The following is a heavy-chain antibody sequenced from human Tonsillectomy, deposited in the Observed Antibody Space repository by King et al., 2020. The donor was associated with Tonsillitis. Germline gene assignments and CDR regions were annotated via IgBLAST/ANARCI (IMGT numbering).Heavy chain of an antibody. CDR3: ARRAVGRVDTIEQSYYYSMDV. V-gene: IGHV5-51*01. CDR1: GYSFTSYW. CDR2: IYPGDSDT. Sequence: QLVQSGAEVKKPGESLKISCKGSGYSFTSYWIGWVRQMPGKGLEWMGIIYPGDSDTRYSPSFQGQVTISADKSISTAYLQWSSLKASDTAMYYCARRAVGRVDTIEQSYYYSMDVWGKGTTVTVSS. J-gene: IGHJ6*03. D-gene: IGHD3-10*01.